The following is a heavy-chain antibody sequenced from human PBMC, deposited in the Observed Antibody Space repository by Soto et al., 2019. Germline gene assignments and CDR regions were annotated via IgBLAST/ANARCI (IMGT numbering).Heavy chain of an antibody. D-gene: IGHD4-17*01. V-gene: IGHV3-30*18. CDR3: AKDKENYGDYGEYFQH. J-gene: IGHJ1*01. Sequence: QVQLVESGGGVVQPGRSLRLSCAASGFTFSSYGMHWVRQAPGKGLEWVAVISYDGSNQYYADSVKGRFTIYRDNSKNTLYLQMNSLRAEDTAVYYCAKDKENYGDYGEYFQHWGQGTLVTVSS. CDR1: GFTFSSYG. CDR2: ISYDGSNQ.